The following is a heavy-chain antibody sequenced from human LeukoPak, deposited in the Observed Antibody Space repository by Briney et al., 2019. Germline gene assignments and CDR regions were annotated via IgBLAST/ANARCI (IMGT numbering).Heavy chain of an antibody. CDR1: GFTFSSYA. CDR2: ISYDGSNK. Sequence: PGRSLRLSCAASGFTFSSYAMHWVRQAPGKGLEWVAVISYDGSNKYYADSVKGRFTISRDNSKNTLYLQMNSLRAEDTAVYYCARDGHCSSTSCYRTYFDYWGQGTLVTVSS. J-gene: IGHJ4*02. V-gene: IGHV3-30*04. CDR3: ARDGHCSSTSCYRTYFDY. D-gene: IGHD2-2*01.